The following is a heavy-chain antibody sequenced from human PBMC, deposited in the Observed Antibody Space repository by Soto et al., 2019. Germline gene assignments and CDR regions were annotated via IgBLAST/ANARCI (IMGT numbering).Heavy chain of an antibody. J-gene: IGHJ4*02. CDR2: ISRDGSNE. V-gene: IGHV3-30-3*01. CDR1: GFTFRRHA. D-gene: IGHD3-10*01. CDR3: ARSRNGGVADSFDY. Sequence: QVQLVASGGGVVQQGRSLTLSCEASGFTFRRHAIHWVRQAPGKGLEWVAVISRDGSNEYYEDSVKGRFTISRDNSKNTLFLQLNSLRFEDTAVYYCARSRNGGVADSFDYWGQGTLVTVSS.